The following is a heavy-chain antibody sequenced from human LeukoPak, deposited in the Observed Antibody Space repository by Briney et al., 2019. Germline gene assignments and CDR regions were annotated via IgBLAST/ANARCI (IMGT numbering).Heavy chain of an antibody. Sequence: SETLSLTCTVSGGSIITSEYYWVWIRQPPGKGLEWIGSISDSGSTYYNPSLKSRVTKSVDTSKNQFSLKLSSVTAADTAVYYCARQGPGYCSSTSCAYYYMDVWGKGTTVTVSS. D-gene: IGHD2-2*01. J-gene: IGHJ6*03. CDR2: ISDSGST. V-gene: IGHV4-39*01. CDR3: ARQGPGYCSSTSCAYYYMDV. CDR1: GGSIITSEYY.